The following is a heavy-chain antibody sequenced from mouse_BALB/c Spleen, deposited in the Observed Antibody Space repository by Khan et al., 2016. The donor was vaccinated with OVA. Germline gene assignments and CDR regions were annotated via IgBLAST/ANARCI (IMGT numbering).Heavy chain of an antibody. CDR1: GLTFSSSA. Sequence: DVHLVESGGGLVKPGGSLKLSCAASGLTFSSSAMSWVRQTPEKRLEWVATISTGGRKIYYADSVKGRFTISRDNAKNTLSLQMSSLRSEDTAMYYCAGSITPVVAFYYWGQGTTLTVSS. D-gene: IGHD1-1*01. V-gene: IGHV5-9-3*01. CDR2: ISTGGRKI. J-gene: IGHJ2*01. CDR3: AGSITPVVAFYY.